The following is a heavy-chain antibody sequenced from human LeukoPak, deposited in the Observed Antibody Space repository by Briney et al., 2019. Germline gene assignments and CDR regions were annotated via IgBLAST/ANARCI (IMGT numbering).Heavy chain of an antibody. CDR3: ARGRGEIQLWFNRNYYFDY. CDR2: IYPGDSDT. CDR1: GYSFTSYW. Sequence: GESLKISCKGSGYSFTSYWIGWVRQMPGKGLEWMGIIYPGDSDTRYGPSFQGQVTISADKSISTAYLQWSSLKASDTAMYYCARGRGEIQLWFNRNYYFDYWGQGTLVTVSS. V-gene: IGHV5-51*01. J-gene: IGHJ4*02. D-gene: IGHD5-18*01.